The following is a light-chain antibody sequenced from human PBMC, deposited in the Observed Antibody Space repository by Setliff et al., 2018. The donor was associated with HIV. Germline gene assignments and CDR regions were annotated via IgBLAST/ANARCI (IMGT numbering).Light chain of an antibody. J-gene: IGLJ1*01. CDR3: SSHGGSNDFYV. V-gene: IGLV2-8*01. CDR2: EVD. Sequence: QSVLTQPPSASGSPGQSVTISCTGTSSDVGDCNCVSWYQQHPGKAPKPVIYEVDKRPSGVPDRFSGSKSGNTASLTVSGLQAEDEADYYCSSHGGSNDFYVFGTGTKVTVL. CDR1: SSDVGDCNC.